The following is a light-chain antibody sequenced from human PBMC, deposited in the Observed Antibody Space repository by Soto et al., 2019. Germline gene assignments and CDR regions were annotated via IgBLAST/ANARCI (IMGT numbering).Light chain of an antibody. CDR1: SGDVGGYSY. Sequence: QSALTQPRSVSGSPGQSVTISCTGTSGDVGGYSYVSWYQQHPGKAPKLMIYEGSKRPSGVSNRFSGSKSGNTASLTISGLQAEDEADYYCCSYAGSSTWVFGGGTKLTVL. J-gene: IGLJ3*02. CDR2: EGS. CDR3: CSYAGSSTWV. V-gene: IGLV2-23*01.